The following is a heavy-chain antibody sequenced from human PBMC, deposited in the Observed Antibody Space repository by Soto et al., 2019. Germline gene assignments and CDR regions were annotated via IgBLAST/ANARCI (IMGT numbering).Heavy chain of an antibody. CDR2: IYTRGIT. CDR3: ARDLLIVGAPDAFER. CDR1: GGSIKNYY. D-gene: IGHD1-26*01. Sequence: SETLSLTCTVSGGSIKNYYWSWIRQSAGKALEWIGRIYTRGITKYNPSLKSRVTMSVDTSKNQFSLKLNSVSAADTAVYFCARDLLIVGAPDAFERWGQGPMVTV. J-gene: IGHJ3*02. V-gene: IGHV4-4*07.